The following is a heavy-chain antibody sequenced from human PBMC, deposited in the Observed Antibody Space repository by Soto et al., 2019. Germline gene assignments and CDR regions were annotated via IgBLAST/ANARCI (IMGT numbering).Heavy chain of an antibody. CDR1: GDSISSNLW. J-gene: IGHJ4*02. D-gene: IGHD1-1*01. CDR2: IYHSGSI. Sequence: SETLSLTCDVSGDSISSNLWWSWVRQTPGKGLEWIGEIYHSGSINYNPSLKSRVTISADRSKNQFSLTLTAVTAADTAVYYCATSQLGEYFDNWGQGTLVTVSS. V-gene: IGHV4-4*02. CDR3: ATSQLGEYFDN.